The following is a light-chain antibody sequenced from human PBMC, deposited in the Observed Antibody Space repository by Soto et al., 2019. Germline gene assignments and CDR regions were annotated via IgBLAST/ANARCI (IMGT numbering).Light chain of an antibody. Sequence: EIVLTQSPGILSLSLGERATLSCRASQSVDNRYFAWYQQKPGQAPRLLIYGISNRATGIPDRFSGSGSGTDFTLTISRLEPEDYVVYYCQQYSTLPHTFGQGTKLEVK. J-gene: IGKJ2*01. CDR2: GIS. CDR1: QSVDNRY. CDR3: QQYSTLPHT. V-gene: IGKV3-20*01.